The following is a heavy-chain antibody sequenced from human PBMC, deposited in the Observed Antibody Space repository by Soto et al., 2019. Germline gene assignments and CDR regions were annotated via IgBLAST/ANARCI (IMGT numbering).Heavy chain of an antibody. CDR2: IKPGTSDI. CDR3: ARQLSHICDS. CDR1: GYKFGSAW. Sequence: GASLKISCKGVGYKFGSAWIGWVRQMTGKGLEWMGIIKPGTSDIRYSPSCRGHVTISADEAASTAYLQWSSLKASDTAMYYCARQLSHICDSWGQRTLVTVSS. V-gene: IGHV5-51*01. D-gene: IGHD3-3*02. J-gene: IGHJ4*02.